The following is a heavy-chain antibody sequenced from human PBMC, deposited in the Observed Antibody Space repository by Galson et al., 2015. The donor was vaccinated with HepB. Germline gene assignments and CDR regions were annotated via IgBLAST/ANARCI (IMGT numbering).Heavy chain of an antibody. CDR2: IYSGGFT. J-gene: IGHJ4*02. CDR1: GFTVSNNY. CDR3: ARRDYYDY. D-gene: IGHD3-22*01. Sequence: SLRLSCAASGFTVSNNYMSWVRQAPGKGLEWVSVIYSGGFTYYADSVKGRFTISRDNSKNTLFLQMNSLRAEDTAVYYCARRDYYDYWGQGTLSASPQ. V-gene: IGHV3-66*02.